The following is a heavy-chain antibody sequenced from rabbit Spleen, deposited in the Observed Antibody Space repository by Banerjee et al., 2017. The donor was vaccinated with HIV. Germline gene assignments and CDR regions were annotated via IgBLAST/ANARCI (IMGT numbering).Heavy chain of an antibody. D-gene: IGHD8-1*01. J-gene: IGHJ4*01. CDR2: IYTSNGST. CDR1: GFSFSNGYY. Sequence: QEQLVESGGGLVQPGGSLTLTCTASGFSFSNGYYMCWVRQAPGKGLELIACIYTSNGSTWYASGAKGRFTISRSTSLNTVDLKMTSLTAADTATYFCARGSDFPGYFNLWGPGTLVTVS. V-gene: IGHV1S43*01. CDR3: ARGSDFPGYFNL.